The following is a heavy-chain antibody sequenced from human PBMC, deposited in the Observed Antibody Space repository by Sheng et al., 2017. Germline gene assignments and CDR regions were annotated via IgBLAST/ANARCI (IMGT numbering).Heavy chain of an antibody. J-gene: IGHJ4*02. D-gene: IGHD3-16*01. CDR1: GGSFSGYY. V-gene: IGHV4-34*01. Sequence: QVQLQQWGAGLLKPSETLSLTCAVYGGSFSGYYWSWIRQPPGKGLEWIGEINHSGSTNYNPSLKSRVTISVDTSKNQFSLKLSSVTAADTAVYYCARSVPRRGYYFDYWGQGTLVTVSS. CDR2: INHSGST. CDR3: ARSVPRRGYYFDY.